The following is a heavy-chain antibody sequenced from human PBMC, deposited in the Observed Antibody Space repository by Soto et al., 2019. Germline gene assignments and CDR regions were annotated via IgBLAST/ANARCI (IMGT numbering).Heavy chain of an antibody. CDR1: GGSFSGYY. Sequence: QVQLQQWGAGLLKPSETLSLTCAVYGGSFSGYYWSWIRQPPGKGLEWIGEINHSGSTNYNPSLKSRVTISVDTSKNQFSLKLSSVTAAATAVYYCAGADFWSGSDYWGQGTLVTVSS. CDR2: INHSGST. V-gene: IGHV4-34*01. CDR3: AGADFWSGSDY. J-gene: IGHJ4*02. D-gene: IGHD3-3*01.